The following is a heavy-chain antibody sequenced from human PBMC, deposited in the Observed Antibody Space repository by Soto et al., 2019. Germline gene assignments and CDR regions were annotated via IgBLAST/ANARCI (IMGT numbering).Heavy chain of an antibody. CDR2: IYYSGST. CDR1: GGSISSGDYY. V-gene: IGHV4-30-4*01. J-gene: IGHJ6*02. Sequence: PSETLSLTCTVSGGSISSGDYYWSWIRQPPGKGLEWIGYIYYSGSTYYNPSLKSRVTISVDTSKNQFSLKLSSVTAADTAVYYCARASDYYDSSGPTPYYYYYGMDVWGQGTTVTVSS. D-gene: IGHD3-22*01. CDR3: ARASDYYDSSGPTPYYYYYGMDV.